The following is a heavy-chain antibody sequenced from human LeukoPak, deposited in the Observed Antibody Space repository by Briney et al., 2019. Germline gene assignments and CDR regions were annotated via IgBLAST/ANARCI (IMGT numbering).Heavy chain of an antibody. CDR2: ISYDESNK. V-gene: IGHV3-30-3*01. CDR1: GFTFSSYA. Sequence: GRSLRLSCTASGFTFSSYAMHWVRQAPGKGLEWVAVISYDESNKYYADSVKGRFTISRDNSKNTLYLQMNSLRAEDTAVYYCARRGDGAFDIWGQGTMVTVSS. J-gene: IGHJ3*02. CDR3: ARRGDGAFDI.